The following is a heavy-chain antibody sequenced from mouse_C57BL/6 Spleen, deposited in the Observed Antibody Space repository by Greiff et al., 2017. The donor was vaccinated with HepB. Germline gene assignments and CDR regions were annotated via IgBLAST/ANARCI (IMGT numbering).Heavy chain of an antibody. D-gene: IGHD1-3*01. J-gene: IGHJ4*01. CDR3: ARHEEKRDGLKVYYAMDY. Sequence: QVQLQQSGAELVKPGASVKLSCKASGYTFTEYTIHWVKQRSGQGLEWIGWFYPGSGSIKYNEKFKDKATLTADKSSSTVYMELSRLTSEDSAVYFCARHEEKRDGLKVYYAMDYWGQGTSVTVSS. V-gene: IGHV1-62-2*01. CDR2: FYPGSGSI. CDR1: GYTFTEYT.